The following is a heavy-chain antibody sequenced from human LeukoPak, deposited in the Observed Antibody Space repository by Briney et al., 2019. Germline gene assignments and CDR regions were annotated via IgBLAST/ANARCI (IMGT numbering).Heavy chain of an antibody. CDR1: GYTLTELS. V-gene: IGHV1-24*01. CDR2: FDPEDGET. J-gene: IGHJ4*02. Sequence: ASVKVSCKVSGYTLTELSMHWVRQAPGKGLEWMGGFDPEDGETIYAQKFQGRVTMTEDTSTDTAYMELSSLRSEDTAVYYCATAFEMATTLDQVNDYWGQGTLVTVSS. CDR3: ATAFEMATTLDQVNDY. D-gene: IGHD5-24*01.